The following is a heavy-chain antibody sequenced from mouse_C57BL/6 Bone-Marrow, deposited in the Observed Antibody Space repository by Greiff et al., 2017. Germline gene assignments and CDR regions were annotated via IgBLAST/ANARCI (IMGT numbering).Heavy chain of an antibody. CDR3: ARGDGNYVPYAMDY. J-gene: IGHJ4*01. V-gene: IGHV1-69*01. D-gene: IGHD2-1*01. CDR2: IDPSDSYT. Sequence: QVQLQQPGAELVMPGASVKLSCKASGYTFTSYWMHWVKQRPGQGLEWIGEIDPSDSYTNYNQKFKGKSTLTVDKSSSTAYMQLSSLTSEDSAVYYCARGDGNYVPYAMDYWGQGTSVTVSS. CDR1: GYTFTSYW.